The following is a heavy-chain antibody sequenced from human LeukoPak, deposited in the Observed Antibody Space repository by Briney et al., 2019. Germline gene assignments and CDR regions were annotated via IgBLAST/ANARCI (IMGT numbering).Heavy chain of an antibody. CDR1: GGSISSSSYY. CDR2: IYYSGST. CDR3: ASERGYYYDSSGYYLHFDY. D-gene: IGHD3-22*01. V-gene: IGHV4-39*07. Sequence: SETLSLTCTVSGGSISSSSYYWGWIRQPPGKGLEWIGSIYYSGSTYYNPSLKSRVTISVDTSKNQFSLKLSSVTAADTAVYYCASERGYYYDSSGYYLHFDYWGQGTLVTVSS. J-gene: IGHJ4*02.